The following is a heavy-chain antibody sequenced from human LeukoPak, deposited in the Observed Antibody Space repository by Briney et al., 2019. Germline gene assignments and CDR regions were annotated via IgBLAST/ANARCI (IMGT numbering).Heavy chain of an antibody. CDR1: GFTFRSYG. V-gene: IGHV3-48*04. CDR2: ISSSASTI. Sequence: GRSLRLSCAASGFTFRSYGMHWVRQAPGKGLEWVSYISSSASTIYYADSVKGRFTISRDNAKNSLYLQMNSLRAEDTAVYYCAKMTTISGSNNWLDPWGQGTLVTVSS. CDR3: AKMTTISGSNNWLDP. D-gene: IGHD5-24*01. J-gene: IGHJ5*02.